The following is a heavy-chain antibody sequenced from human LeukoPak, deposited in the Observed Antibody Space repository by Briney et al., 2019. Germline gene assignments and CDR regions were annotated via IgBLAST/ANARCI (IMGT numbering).Heavy chain of an antibody. CDR2: ISYDGSNK. CDR3: VRLTLDTVYSYYYYMDV. V-gene: IGHV3-30-3*01. D-gene: IGHD2-2*02. Sequence: GGSLRLSCAASGFTFSSYAMHWVRQAPGKGLEWVAVISYDGSNKYYADSVKGRFTISRDNSKNSLYLQMNSLKTEDTAVYYCVRLTLDTVYSYYYYMDVWGKGTTVTVSS. J-gene: IGHJ6*03. CDR1: GFTFSSYA.